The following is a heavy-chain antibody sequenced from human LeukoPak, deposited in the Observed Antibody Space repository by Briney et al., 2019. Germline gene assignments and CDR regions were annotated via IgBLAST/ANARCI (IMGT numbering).Heavy chain of an antibody. CDR3: ASPYCSSTSCYRD. V-gene: IGHV4-34*01. Sequence: SETLSLTCAVYGGSFSGYYWSWIRQPPGKGLEWIGEINHSGSTNYNPSLKSRVTISVDTSKNQFSLKLSSVTAADTAVYYCASPYCSSTSCYRDWGQGTLVTVSS. CDR1: GGSFSGYY. J-gene: IGHJ4*02. CDR2: INHSGST. D-gene: IGHD2-2*02.